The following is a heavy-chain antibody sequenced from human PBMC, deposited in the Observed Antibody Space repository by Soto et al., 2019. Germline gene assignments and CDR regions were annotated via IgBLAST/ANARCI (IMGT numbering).Heavy chain of an antibody. Sequence: SETLSLTCTVSGGSVSSGSYYWSWIRQPPGKGLEWIGYIYYSGSTNYNPSLKSRVTISVDTSKNQFSLKLSSVTAADTAVYYCARVPLGFSAFDPWGQGTLVTVS. D-gene: IGHD3-3*01. J-gene: IGHJ5*02. CDR1: GGSVSSGSYY. CDR2: IYYSGST. V-gene: IGHV4-61*01. CDR3: ARVPLGFSAFDP.